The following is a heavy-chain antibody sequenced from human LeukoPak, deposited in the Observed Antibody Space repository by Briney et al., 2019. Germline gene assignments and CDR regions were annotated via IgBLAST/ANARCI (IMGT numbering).Heavy chain of an antibody. Sequence: SETLSLTCTVSGGSISSYYWSWIRQPPGKGLEWIGYIYYSGNTNYNPSLKSRVTISVDTSKNQFSLKLSSVTAADTAVYYCARQRGRGDAFDIWGQGTMVTVSS. CDR3: ARQRGRGDAFDI. CDR2: IYYSGNT. D-gene: IGHD3-10*01. J-gene: IGHJ3*02. V-gene: IGHV4-59*08. CDR1: GGSISSYY.